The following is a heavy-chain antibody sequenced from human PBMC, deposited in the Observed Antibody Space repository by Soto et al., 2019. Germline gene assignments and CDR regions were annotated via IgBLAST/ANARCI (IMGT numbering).Heavy chain of an antibody. Sequence: SETLSLTCTVSGVSISNSSYYWGWIRRPPGKGLEWIGTIYYSGITYYNPSLKSRVTISVDTSKNQFSLKLTSGTAADTAVYYCPRNGSNWGQGTSVTVSS. J-gene: IGHJ4*02. V-gene: IGHV4-39*01. CDR1: GVSISNSSYY. CDR2: IYYSGIT. CDR3: PRNGSN.